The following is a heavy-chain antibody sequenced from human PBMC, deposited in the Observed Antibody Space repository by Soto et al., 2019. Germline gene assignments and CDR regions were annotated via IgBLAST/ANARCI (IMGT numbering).Heavy chain of an antibody. Sequence: GGSLRLSCAASGFTFSSYAMHWVRQAPGKGLEWVAVISYDGSNKYYADSVKGRFTISRDNSKNTLYLQMNSLRAEDTAVYYCARVKNMAGSYDYYYYYGMDVWGQGTTVTVSS. CDR3: ARVKNMAGSYDYYYYYGMDV. V-gene: IGHV3-30-3*01. J-gene: IGHJ6*02. D-gene: IGHD1-26*01. CDR1: GFTFSSYA. CDR2: ISYDGSNK.